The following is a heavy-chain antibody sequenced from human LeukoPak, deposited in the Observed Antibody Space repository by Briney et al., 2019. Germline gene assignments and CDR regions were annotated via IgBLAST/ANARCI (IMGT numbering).Heavy chain of an antibody. V-gene: IGHV3-30*04. CDR2: IPYDGSNK. CDR3: ARAYSYGFDY. J-gene: IGHJ4*02. Sequence: TGGSLRLSCAASGFTFSSYAMHWVRQAPGKGLEWVAVIPYDGSNKYCADSVKGRFTIPRDNSKNTLYLQMNSLRAEDTAVYYCARAYSYGFDYWGQGTPVTVSS. D-gene: IGHD5-18*01. CDR1: GFTFSSYA.